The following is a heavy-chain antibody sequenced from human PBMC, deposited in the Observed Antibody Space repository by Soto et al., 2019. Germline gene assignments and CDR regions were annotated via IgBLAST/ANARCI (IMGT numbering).Heavy chain of an antibody. Sequence: SETLSLTCAVYGGSFSGYYWSWIRQPPGKGLEWIGEINHSGSTNYNPSLKSRATISVDTSKNQFSLKLSSVTAADTAVYYCARGVVTGTTPFDYWGQGTLVTVSS. CDR3: ARGVVTGTTPFDY. D-gene: IGHD1-7*01. CDR1: GGSFSGYY. J-gene: IGHJ4*02. CDR2: INHSGST. V-gene: IGHV4-34*01.